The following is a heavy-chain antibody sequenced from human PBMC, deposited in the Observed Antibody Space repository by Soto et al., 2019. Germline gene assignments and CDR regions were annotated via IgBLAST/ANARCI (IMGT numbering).Heavy chain of an antibody. J-gene: IGHJ6*02. V-gene: IGHV4-4*02. CDR2: IYHSGST. CDR3: ARDPYDFWSGYYYYYGMDV. Sequence: SETLSLTCAVSGGSISSSNWWSCVRQPPGKGLEWIGEIYHSGSTNYNPSLKSRVTISVDKSKNQFSLKLSSVTAADTAVYYCARDPYDFWSGYYYYYGMDVWGQGTTVTAP. CDR1: GGSISSSNW. D-gene: IGHD3-3*01.